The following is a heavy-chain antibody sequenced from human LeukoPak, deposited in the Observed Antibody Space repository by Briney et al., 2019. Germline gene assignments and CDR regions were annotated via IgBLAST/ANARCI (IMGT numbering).Heavy chain of an antibody. CDR2: IYTSGST. CDR1: GGSFSSYY. CDR3: ATVVVVAADAFDI. V-gene: IGHV4-4*07. Sequence: PSESLSLTCTVSGGSFSSYYLRWIRQPAGKGLEWIWRIYTSGSTNYNPSLKSQVTMSVDTSKNQFSLKLSSVTAADTAGYYCATVVVVAADAFDIWGQGTMGTVSS. J-gene: IGHJ3*02. D-gene: IGHD2-15*01.